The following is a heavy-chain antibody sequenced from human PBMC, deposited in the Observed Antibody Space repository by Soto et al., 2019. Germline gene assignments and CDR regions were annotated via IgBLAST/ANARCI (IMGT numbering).Heavy chain of an antibody. Sequence: SETLSLTCAVSGGSISSGTFSWTWIRQTPGEGLEWIGSIYYSGTTSYNPSLKSRVTVSLDTSKNQFSLKLTSLTAADTAMYFCARHFYYFDYWGQGTLVTVSS. D-gene: IGHD3-3*01. CDR1: GGSISSGTFS. CDR2: IYYSGTT. J-gene: IGHJ4*02. CDR3: ARHFYYFDY. V-gene: IGHV4-39*01.